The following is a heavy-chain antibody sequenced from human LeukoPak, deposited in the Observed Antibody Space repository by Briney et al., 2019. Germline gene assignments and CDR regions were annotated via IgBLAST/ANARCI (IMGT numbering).Heavy chain of an antibody. V-gene: IGHV1-2*02. Sequence: GASVKVSCKASGYTFTDYYINWVRQAPGQGLGWIGWINPNSGDTNYAQKFQDRVTMTRDTSISTAYIELNFLRSDDTAVFYCARGDYYGSPKVVAAWGQGTLVTVSS. CDR3: ARGDYYGSPKVVAA. CDR2: INPNSGDT. CDR1: GYTFTDYY. D-gene: IGHD3-10*01. J-gene: IGHJ5*02.